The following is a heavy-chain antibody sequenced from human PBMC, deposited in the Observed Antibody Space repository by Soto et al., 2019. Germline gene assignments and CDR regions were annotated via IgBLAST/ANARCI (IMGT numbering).Heavy chain of an antibody. D-gene: IGHD2-15*01. CDR3: ARGDRGGTWFFDL. CDR1: GYTFTTYY. V-gene: IGHV1-46*01. CDR2: INPNGGST. Sequence: QVQLVQSGAEVKQPGASVKVSCTASGYTFTTYYMHWVRQAPGQGLEWMGIINPNGGSTTYAQKFKGRVTITRDTSTSTVYMEMGRLRSEDTAVYYCARGDRGGTWFFDLWGRGTLVIVSS. J-gene: IGHJ2*01.